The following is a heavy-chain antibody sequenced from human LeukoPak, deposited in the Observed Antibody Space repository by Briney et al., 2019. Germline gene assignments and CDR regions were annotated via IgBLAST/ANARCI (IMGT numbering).Heavy chain of an antibody. V-gene: IGHV6-1*01. J-gene: IGHJ4*02. CDR1: GDSVSSNSAV. Sequence: SQTLSLTCALSGDSVSSNSAVWNWIRQSPSRGLEWLGRTYYRSKWYNDYAVSVKSRIIINPDTSKNQLSLQMKSVTPADTAVYYCSRELPWGPSDYWGQGTLVTVSS. CDR2: TYYRSKWYN. CDR3: SRELPWGPSDY. D-gene: IGHD7-27*01.